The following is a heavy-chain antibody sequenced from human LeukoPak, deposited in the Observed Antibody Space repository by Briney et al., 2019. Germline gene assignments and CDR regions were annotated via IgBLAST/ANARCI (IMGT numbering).Heavy chain of an antibody. CDR1: GGTFSSYA. CDR3: SRGGGRFGELFWNWSDP. Sequence: ASVKVSCKASGGTFSSYAISWVRQAPGQGLEWMGGIIPIFGTANYAQKFQGRVTITTDESTSTAYMELSSLRSEDTAVYYCSRGGGRFGELFWNWSDPWGQGTLVTVSS. V-gene: IGHV1-69*05. J-gene: IGHJ5*02. D-gene: IGHD3-10*01. CDR2: IIPIFGTA.